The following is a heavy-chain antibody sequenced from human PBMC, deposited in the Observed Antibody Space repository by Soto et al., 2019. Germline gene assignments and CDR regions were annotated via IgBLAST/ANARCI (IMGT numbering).Heavy chain of an antibody. D-gene: IGHD7-27*01. Sequence: SETLSLTCTVSGGSIRSGGYNWSWIRPLPGKGLEWIGYIFHTGNTDYNPSLKSRVTISVDTSQNQFSLRLSSVTAADTALYYCARDLGKLITPAKGGQGVLVTVA. J-gene: IGHJ1*01. CDR1: GGSIRSGGYN. CDR3: ARDLGKLITPAK. V-gene: IGHV4-31*03. CDR2: IFHTGNT.